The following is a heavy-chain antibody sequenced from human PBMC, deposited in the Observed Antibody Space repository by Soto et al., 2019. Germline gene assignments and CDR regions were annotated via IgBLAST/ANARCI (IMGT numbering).Heavy chain of an antibody. CDR2: IYFTGTT. Sequence: SETLSLTCTVSGHSLSSGGYYWSWIRQHPGKGLEWVGYIYFTGTTLYNPSLKSRLAISVDTSKNQFSLKLTSVTAADTAVYYCARDWGSSVWPNWGQGVLVTVSS. D-gene: IGHD6-19*01. V-gene: IGHV4-31*03. CDR3: ARDWGSSVWPN. J-gene: IGHJ4*02. CDR1: GHSLSSGGYY.